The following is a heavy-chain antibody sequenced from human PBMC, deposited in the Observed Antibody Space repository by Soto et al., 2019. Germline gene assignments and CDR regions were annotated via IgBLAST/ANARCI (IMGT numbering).Heavy chain of an antibody. CDR1: RGSISSSNYY. CDR2: IYHSGST. CDR3: ARHVGSPLYSYYYGMEV. V-gene: IGHV4-39*01. D-gene: IGHD2-15*01. Sequence: SETLSLTCTGSRGSISSSNYYCGWIREPPGKGLQWIGSIYHSGSTYYKPYLKSRVTISVNTSKNQLSLKLSSVTDADTAVYYFARHVGSPLYSYYYGMEVGGQGSTVT. J-gene: IGHJ6*02.